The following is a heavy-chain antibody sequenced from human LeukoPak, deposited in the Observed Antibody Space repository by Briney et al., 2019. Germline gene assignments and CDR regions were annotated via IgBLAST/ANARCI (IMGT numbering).Heavy chain of an antibody. V-gene: IGHV4-59*01. CDR1: GGSISSYY. Sequence: PSETLSLTCTVSGGSISSYYWSWIRQPPGKGLEWIGYIYYSGSTNYNPSLKSRVTISVDTSKNQFSLKLSSVTAADTAVYYCAGGTTFWYGKYDYWGQETLVTVSS. CDR2: IYYSGST. J-gene: IGHJ4*02. CDR3: AGGTTFWYGKYDY. D-gene: IGHD1-14*01.